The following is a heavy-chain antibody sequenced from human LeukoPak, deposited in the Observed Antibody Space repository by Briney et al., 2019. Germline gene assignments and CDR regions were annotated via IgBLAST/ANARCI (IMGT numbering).Heavy chain of an antibody. CDR2: INTNTGNP. CDR1: GYTFTSYA. CDR3: ARDKAAAGTYYYMDV. J-gene: IGHJ6*03. V-gene: IGHV7-4-1*02. D-gene: IGHD6-13*01. Sequence: ASVKVSCKASGYTFTSYAINWVRQAPGQGLEWMGWINTNTGNPTYAQGFTGRFVFSLDTSVSTAYLQISSLKAEDTAVYYCARDKAAAGTYYYMDVWGKGTTVTVSS.